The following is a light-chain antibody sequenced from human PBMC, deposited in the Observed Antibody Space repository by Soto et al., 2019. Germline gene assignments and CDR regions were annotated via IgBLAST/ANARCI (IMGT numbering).Light chain of an antibody. CDR3: QQYGSSPPRT. Sequence: EIVLTQSPGILSFSPGERATLSCRASQSFSNDFLAWYQQKPGQAPTLLIYGASTRATDVPDRFSGSGSGADFTLSISRLEPEDFAVYYCQQYGSSPPRTFGQGTKVDIK. J-gene: IGKJ1*01. CDR2: GAS. CDR1: QSFSNDF. V-gene: IGKV3-20*01.